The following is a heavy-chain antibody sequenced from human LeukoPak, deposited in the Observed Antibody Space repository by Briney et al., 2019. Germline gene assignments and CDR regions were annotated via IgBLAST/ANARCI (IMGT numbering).Heavy chain of an antibody. D-gene: IGHD1-14*01. CDR1: GGSINSYY. CDR2: INHSGST. CDR3: ARHRARLRFDP. V-gene: IGHV4-34*01. Sequence: SETLSLTCTVSGGSINSYYWSWIRQPPGKGLEWIGEINHSGSTNYNPSLKSRVTISVDTSKNQFSLKLSSVTAADTAVYYCARHRARLRFDPWGQGTLVTVSS. J-gene: IGHJ5*02.